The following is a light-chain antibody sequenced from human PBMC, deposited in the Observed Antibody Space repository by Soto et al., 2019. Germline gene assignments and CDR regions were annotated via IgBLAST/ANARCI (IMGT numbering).Light chain of an antibody. CDR3: CSYAGSSTQM. Sequence: QSALTQPASVSGSPGQSITISCTGTSSDVGIYDLVSWYQQHPGKAPKLLIYEVNKRPSGVFNRFSGSKSGNTGSLTISGLQAEDEGDYYCCSYAGSSTQMFGGGTKLTVL. CDR1: SSDVGIYDL. V-gene: IGLV2-23*02. J-gene: IGLJ3*02. CDR2: EVN.